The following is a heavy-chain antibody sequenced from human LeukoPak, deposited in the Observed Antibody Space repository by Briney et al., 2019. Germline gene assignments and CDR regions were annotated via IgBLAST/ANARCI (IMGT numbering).Heavy chain of an antibody. CDR1: GFTVSSNY. CDR3: ARAVPQAAQSLQDYYGMDV. V-gene: IGHV3-66*01. Sequence: AGGSLRPSCAASGFTVSSNYMSWVRQAPGKGLEWVSVIYSGGSTYYADSVKGRFTISRDNSKNTLYLQMNSLRAEDTAVYYCARAVPQAAQSLQDYYGMDVWGQGTTVTVSS. CDR2: IYSGGST. D-gene: IGHD6-6*01. J-gene: IGHJ6*02.